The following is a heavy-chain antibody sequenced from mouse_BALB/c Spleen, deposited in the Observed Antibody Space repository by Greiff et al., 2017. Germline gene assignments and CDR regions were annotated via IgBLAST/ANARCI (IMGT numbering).Heavy chain of an antibody. D-gene: IGHD2-3*01. CDR1: GYTFTSYT. J-gene: IGHJ4*01. Sequence: VHLVESAAELARPGASVKMSCKASGYTFTSYTMHWVKQRPGQGLEWIGYINPSSGYTEYNQKFKDKTTLTADKSSSTAYMQLSSLTSEDSAVYYCARDGYYDAMDYWGQGTSVTVSA. V-gene: IGHV1-4*02. CDR3: ARDGYYDAMDY. CDR2: INPSSGYT.